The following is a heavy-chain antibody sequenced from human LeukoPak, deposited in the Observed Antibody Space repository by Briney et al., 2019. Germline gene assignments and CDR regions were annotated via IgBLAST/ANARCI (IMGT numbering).Heavy chain of an antibody. V-gene: IGHV4-4*07. CDR3: VKGGSGRPYDY. Sequence: SETLSLTCTVSGTSISTYYWSWIRQPAGKGLEWIGRISTSGSPNYNPSLKSRVTMSVDTSKNQFSLKLSSVTAADTAVYYCVKGGSGRPYDYWGQGTLVTVSS. CDR2: ISTSGSP. J-gene: IGHJ4*02. D-gene: IGHD3-10*01. CDR1: GTSISTYY.